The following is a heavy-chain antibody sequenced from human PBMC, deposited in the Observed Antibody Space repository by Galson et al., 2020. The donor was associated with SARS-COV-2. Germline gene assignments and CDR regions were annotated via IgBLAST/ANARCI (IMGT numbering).Heavy chain of an antibody. V-gene: IGHV1-18*01. Sequence: GESLKISCKASGYTFTSYGISWVRQAPGQGLEWMGWISAYNGNTNYAQKLQGRVTMTTDTSTSTAYMELRSLRADDTAVYYCARMRRGSRVQGRTYYFDYWGQGTLVTVSS. CDR3: ARMRRGSRVQGRTYYFDY. CDR2: ISAYNGNT. D-gene: IGHD1-1*01. J-gene: IGHJ4*02. CDR1: GYTFTSYG.